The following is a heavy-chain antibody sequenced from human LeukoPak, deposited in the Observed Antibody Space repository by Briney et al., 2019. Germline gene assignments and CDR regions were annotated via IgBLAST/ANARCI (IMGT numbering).Heavy chain of an antibody. Sequence: GSLRLSCAASGFTFSSYSMNWVRQPPGKGLEWIGSIYYSGSTNYNPSLKSRVTMSVDTSKNQFSLKLSSVTAADTAVYYCARDSEYYYGSGSFDYWGQGTLVTVSS. CDR2: IYYSGST. D-gene: IGHD3-10*01. V-gene: IGHV4-59*12. CDR3: ARDSEYYYGSGSFDY. J-gene: IGHJ4*02. CDR1: GFTFSSYS.